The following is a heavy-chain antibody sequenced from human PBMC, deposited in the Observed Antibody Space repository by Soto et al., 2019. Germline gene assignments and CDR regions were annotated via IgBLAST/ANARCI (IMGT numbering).Heavy chain of an antibody. Sequence: QVQLQESGPGLVKPSGTLSLTCAVSGGSISSSSWWSWVRQPPGKGLEWMGEIYHRGTTNYHPSLKRRVTISVDKSKNQFSLKLSSVTAADTAVYYCAIVSSALCPYAFDFWGQGTMVTVSS. CDR3: AIVSSALCPYAFDF. D-gene: IGHD2-2*01. CDR1: GGSISSSSW. CDR2: IYHRGTT. V-gene: IGHV4-4*02. J-gene: IGHJ3*01.